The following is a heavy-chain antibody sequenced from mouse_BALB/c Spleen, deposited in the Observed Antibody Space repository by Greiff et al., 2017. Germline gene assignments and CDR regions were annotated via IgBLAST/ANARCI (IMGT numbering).Heavy chain of an antibody. J-gene: IGHJ2*01. CDR2: INPGSGGT. V-gene: IGHV1-54*01. CDR1: GYAFTNYL. D-gene: IGHD4-1*01. Sequence: QVQLQQSGAELVRPGTSVKVSCKASGYAFTNYLIEWVKQRPGQGLERIGVINPGSGGTNYNEKFKGKATLTADKSSSTAYMQLSSLTSDDSAVYFCARTGDYFDYWGQGTTLTVSA. CDR3: ARTGDYFDY.